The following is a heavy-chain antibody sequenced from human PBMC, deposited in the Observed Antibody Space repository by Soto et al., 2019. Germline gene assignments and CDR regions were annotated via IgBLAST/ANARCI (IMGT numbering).Heavy chain of an antibody. CDR1: GGSISSYY. CDR2: IYYSGST. D-gene: IGHD1-26*01. V-gene: IGHV4-59*01. Sequence: PSETLSLTCTVSGGSISSYYWSWIRQPPGKGLEWIGYIYYSGSTNYNPSLKSRVTISVDTSKNQFSLKLSSVTAADTAVYYCARGGWVGATYLGLDYWGQGTLVTVSS. J-gene: IGHJ4*02. CDR3: ARGGWVGATYLGLDY.